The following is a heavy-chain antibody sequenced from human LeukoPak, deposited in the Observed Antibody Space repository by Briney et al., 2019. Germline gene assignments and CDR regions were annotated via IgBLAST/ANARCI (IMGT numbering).Heavy chain of an antibody. D-gene: IGHD3-10*01. CDR3: TRDVGFYGSGSYYRD. CDR1: GFTFSNYW. CDR2: ISTDGNTT. V-gene: IGHV3-74*01. Sequence: GGSLRLSCAASGFTFSNYWMHWVRQGSGKGLVWVSRISTDGNTTNYADSVKGRFTISRDNAKNTLYLQMSNLTAEDTAVYYCTRDVGFYGSGSYYRDWGQGSLVTVSS. J-gene: IGHJ4*02.